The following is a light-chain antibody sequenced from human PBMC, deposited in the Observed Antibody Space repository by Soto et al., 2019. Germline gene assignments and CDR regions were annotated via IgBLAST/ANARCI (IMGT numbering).Light chain of an antibody. CDR3: QTWGTGIQV. Sequence: QSVLTQSASASASLGASVKLTCTLSSGHSSYTIAWHQQQAEKGPRYLMNLNSDGTHTKGDGIPYRFSGSSSGAERYLTISGLQSEDEADYYCQTWGTGIQVFGGGTKLTVL. CDR1: SGHSSYT. V-gene: IGLV4-69*01. J-gene: IGLJ3*02. CDR2: LNSDGTH.